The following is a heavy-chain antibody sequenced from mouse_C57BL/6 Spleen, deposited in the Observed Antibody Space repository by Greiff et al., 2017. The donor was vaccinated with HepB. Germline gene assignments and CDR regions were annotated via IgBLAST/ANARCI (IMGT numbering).Heavy chain of an antibody. Sequence: EVKLMESVAELVRPGASVKLSCTASGFNIKNTYMHWVKQRPEQGLEWIGRIDPANGNTKYAPKFQGKATITADTSSNTAYLQLSSLTSEDSAIDYYARGGKYLWYFDVWGTGTTVTVSS. J-gene: IGHJ1*03. V-gene: IGHV14-3*01. D-gene: IGHD5-1*01. CDR2: IDPANGNT. CDR1: GFNIKNTY. CDR3: ARGGKYLWYFDV.